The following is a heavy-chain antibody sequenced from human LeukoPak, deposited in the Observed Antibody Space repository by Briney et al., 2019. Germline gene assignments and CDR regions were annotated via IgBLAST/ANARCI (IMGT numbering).Heavy chain of an antibody. CDR3: ARDAHGSGRFSDT. Sequence: SETLSLTCTVSGGSISSYYWSWIRQPPGKGLEWIGYIYYSGSTNYNPSLKSRVTISVDTSKNQFSLKLSSVTAADTAVYYCARDAHGSGRFSDTWGQGTLVTVSS. V-gene: IGHV4-59*01. D-gene: IGHD6-19*01. CDR1: GGSISSYY. CDR2: IYYSGST. J-gene: IGHJ5*02.